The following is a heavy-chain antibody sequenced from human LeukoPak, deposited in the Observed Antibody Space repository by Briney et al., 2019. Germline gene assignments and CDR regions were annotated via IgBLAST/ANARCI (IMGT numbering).Heavy chain of an antibody. CDR2: IYYSGIA. D-gene: IGHD5-24*01. Sequence: SETLSLTCTVSGGSISSGGYYWSWIRQHPGKGLEWIGYIYYSGIAYYNPSLKSRVTISVDTSKNQFSLKLSSVTAADTAVYYCARVVKVGRGGYTYYFDYWGQGTLVTVSS. CDR1: GGSISSGGYY. V-gene: IGHV4-31*03. J-gene: IGHJ4*02. CDR3: ARVVKVGRGGYTYYFDY.